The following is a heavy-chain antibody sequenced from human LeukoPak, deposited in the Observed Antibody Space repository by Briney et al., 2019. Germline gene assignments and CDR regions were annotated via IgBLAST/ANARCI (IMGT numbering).Heavy chain of an antibody. Sequence: GGSLRLSCTASGFTFRSYSMNWVRQAPGKGLEWVSYISSSGNTKYYADSVKGRFSISRDNAKNSLYLQMNNLRDKHAAVYYCARGSTSSWSGKDYWGQGTLVTVSS. J-gene: IGHJ4*02. V-gene: IGHV3-48*02. D-gene: IGHD6-13*01. CDR1: GFTFRSYS. CDR3: ARGSTSSWSGKDY. CDR2: ISSSGNTK.